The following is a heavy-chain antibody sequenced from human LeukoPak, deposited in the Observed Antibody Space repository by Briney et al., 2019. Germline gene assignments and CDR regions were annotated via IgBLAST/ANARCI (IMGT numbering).Heavy chain of an antibody. CDR1: GYTFTSYD. CDR2: MNPNSGNT. CDR3: ARGLSYGFQPYY. D-gene: IGHD5-18*01. Sequence: ASVKVSCKASGYTFTSYDINWVRQATGQGLEWMGWMNPNSGNTGYAQKFQGRVTMTRNTSISTAYMELSSLRSEDTAVYYCARGLSYGFQPYYWGQGTLVTVSS. J-gene: IGHJ4*02. V-gene: IGHV1-8*01.